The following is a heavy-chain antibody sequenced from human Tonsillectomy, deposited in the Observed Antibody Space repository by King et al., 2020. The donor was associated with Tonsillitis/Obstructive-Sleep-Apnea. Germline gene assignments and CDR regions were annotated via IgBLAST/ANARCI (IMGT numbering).Heavy chain of an antibody. J-gene: IGHJ5*02. CDR3: ARQTIHHYNWFDP. V-gene: IGHV7-4-1*02. Sequence: VQLVESGSELKKPGASVTVSCEASGYIFTSYAMNWVRQAPGQGPEWMGWINTKTGNPTYAPGFTGRFVFSLDTSVSTAYLQISSLKTEDTAVYYCARQTIHHYNWFDPWGQRTLVTVSS. CDR1: GYIFTSYA. CDR2: INTKTGNP. D-gene: IGHD1-14*01.